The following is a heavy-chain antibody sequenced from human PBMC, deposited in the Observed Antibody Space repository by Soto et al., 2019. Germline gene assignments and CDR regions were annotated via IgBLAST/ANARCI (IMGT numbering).Heavy chain of an antibody. CDR2: VNTYNGNP. Sequence: QVQLVQSGVEVMKPGASVKVSCKASGYTFTDYAISWVRQAPGRGLEWMGWVNTYNGNPNYAQIFQGRVTMTTDTSTDTAYMELRSLKSDDSAVYYCARDSQYSTSWQRFDSWGQGTLVTVSS. CDR1: GYTFTDYA. J-gene: IGHJ4*02. CDR3: ARDSQYSTSWQRFDS. D-gene: IGHD6-13*01. V-gene: IGHV1-18*01.